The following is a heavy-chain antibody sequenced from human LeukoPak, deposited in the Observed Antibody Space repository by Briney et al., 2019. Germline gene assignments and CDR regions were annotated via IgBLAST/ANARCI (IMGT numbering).Heavy chain of an antibody. D-gene: IGHD6-13*01. CDR1: GFTFSSYA. CDR2: ISGSGGST. J-gene: IGHJ5*02. V-gene: IGHV3-23*01. CDR3: AKAPYSSSWYWLDP. Sequence: PGGSLRLSCAASGFTFSSYAMSWVRQAPGKWLEWVSAISGSGGSTYYADSVKGRFTISRDNSKNTLYLQMNSLRAEDTAVYYCAKAPYSSSWYWLDPWGQGTLVTVSS.